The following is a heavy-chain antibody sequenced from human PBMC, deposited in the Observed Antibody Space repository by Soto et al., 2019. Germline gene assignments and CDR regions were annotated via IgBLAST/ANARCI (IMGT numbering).Heavy chain of an antibody. V-gene: IGHV3-30*18. Sequence: SLRLCCAASGFSFTTYVLHWVRQAPGNGLEWVAVISHDGSYKYYGDAVKGRFTISRDTSKNAVYLEMNSLRPEDTAVYYCAKGLLAIVGTTLPRDAFNIWGQGSMVTVSS. CDR1: GFSFTTYV. CDR3: AKGLLAIVGTTLPRDAFNI. CDR2: ISHDGSYK. J-gene: IGHJ3*02. D-gene: IGHD1-26*01.